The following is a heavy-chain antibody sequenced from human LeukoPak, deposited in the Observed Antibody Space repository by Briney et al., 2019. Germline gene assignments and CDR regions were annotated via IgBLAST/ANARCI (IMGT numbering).Heavy chain of an antibody. Sequence: SETLSLTCTVSGGSISSSSYYWGWIRQPPGKGLEWIGSIYYSGSTYYNPSLKSRVAISVDTSKNQFSLKLSSVTAADTAVYYCARLAGTIFGVPYYYYYMDVWGKGTTVTVSS. CDR2: IYYSGST. V-gene: IGHV4-39*01. J-gene: IGHJ6*03. CDR1: GGSISSSSYY. D-gene: IGHD3-3*01. CDR3: ARLAGTIFGVPYYYYYMDV.